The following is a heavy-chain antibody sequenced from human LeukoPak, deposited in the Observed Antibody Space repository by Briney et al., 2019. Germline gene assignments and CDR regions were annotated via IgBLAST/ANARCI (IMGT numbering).Heavy chain of an antibody. CDR3: ARDRDFWSGYSGTRAFDI. J-gene: IGHJ3*02. Sequence: GASVKVSCKASGYTFTGYYMHWVRQAPGQGLEWMGWINPNSGGTNYAQKFQGRVAMTRDTSISTAYMELSRLRSDDTAVYYCARDRDFWSGYSGTRAFDIWGQGTMVTVSS. D-gene: IGHD3-3*01. CDR2: INPNSGGT. CDR1: GYTFTGYY. V-gene: IGHV1-2*02.